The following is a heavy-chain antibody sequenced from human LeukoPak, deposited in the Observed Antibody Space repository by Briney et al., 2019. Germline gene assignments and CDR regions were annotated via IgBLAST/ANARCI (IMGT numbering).Heavy chain of an antibody. D-gene: IGHD3-10*01. CDR2: IIPIFGTA. J-gene: IGHJ5*02. Sequence: GASVKVSCKASGGTFSSYAISWVRQAPGQGLEWMGGIIPIFGTANYAQKFQGRVTITADESTSTAYMELSSLRSEDTAVYYCATVGGTMVRGVLDWFDPWGQGTLVTVSS. CDR1: GGTFSSYA. V-gene: IGHV1-69*13. CDR3: ATVGGTMVRGVLDWFDP.